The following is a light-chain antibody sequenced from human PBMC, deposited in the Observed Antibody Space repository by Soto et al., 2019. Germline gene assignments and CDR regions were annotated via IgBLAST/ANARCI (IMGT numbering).Light chain of an antibody. CDR2: GTS. CDR1: QTISSQY. Sequence: ENVLTQSPGTLSVSPGERATLSCRASQTISSQYLAWYQQKHGQAPSLLIYGTSSRATGTPDRFSGSGSGTDFTLTISRLEPEDSAIYYCQQYGSWTFGQGTKVEIK. J-gene: IGKJ1*01. CDR3: QQYGSWT. V-gene: IGKV3-20*01.